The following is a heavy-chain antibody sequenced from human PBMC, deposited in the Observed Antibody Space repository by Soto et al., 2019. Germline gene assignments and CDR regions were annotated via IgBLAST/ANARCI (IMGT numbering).Heavy chain of an antibody. CDR1: GYTFTSYG. J-gene: IGHJ4*02. D-gene: IGHD2-2*01. V-gene: IGHV1-18*01. CDR3: ARDGEDIVVVPAAMPVHY. CDR2: ISAYNGNT. Sequence: ASVKVSCKASGYTFTSYGISWVRQAPGQGLEWMGWISAYNGNTNYAQKLQGRVTMTTDTSTSTAYMELRSLRSDDTAVYYCARDGEDIVVVPAAMPVHYWGQGTQVTAPQ.